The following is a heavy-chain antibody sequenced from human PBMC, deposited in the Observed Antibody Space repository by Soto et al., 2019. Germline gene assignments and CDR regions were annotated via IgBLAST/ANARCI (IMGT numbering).Heavy chain of an antibody. V-gene: IGHV3-53*01. D-gene: IGHD3-22*01. CDR2: IYSGGST. J-gene: IGHJ4*02. Sequence: GGSLRLSCAASGFTVSSNYMSWVRQAPGKGLEWVSVIYSGGSTYYADSVKGRFTISRDNSKNTLYLQMNSLRAEDTAVYYCARGTIWPYDSSGYYHRVLDYWGQGTLVTVSS. CDR3: ARGTIWPYDSSGYYHRVLDY. CDR1: GFTVSSNY.